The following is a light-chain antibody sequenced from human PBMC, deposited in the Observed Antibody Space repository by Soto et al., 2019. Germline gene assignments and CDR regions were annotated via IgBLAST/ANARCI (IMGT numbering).Light chain of an antibody. Sequence: DIRMTQSPSTLSASVGDRVTIPCRASQSISIWLAWYQQKPGKAPKLLIYKASILQTGVPSRFSGSGSGTEFTLTISSLQPDDFATYYCQHDNTYPWTFGQGTKVEMK. CDR3: QHDNTYPWT. CDR2: KAS. CDR1: QSISIW. J-gene: IGKJ1*01. V-gene: IGKV1-5*03.